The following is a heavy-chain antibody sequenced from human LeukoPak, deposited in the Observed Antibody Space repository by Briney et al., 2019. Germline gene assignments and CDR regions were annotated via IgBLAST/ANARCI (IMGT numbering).Heavy chain of an antibody. CDR3: ARDSTARAYDI. D-gene: IGHD2-2*01. Sequence: PSETLSLTCSVSGGSITSYYWSWIRKPAGKGLEWIGRIYTSGSTNYSPSLKSRITMSVDTSNNQFSLNLGSVTAADTAVYYCARDSTARAYDIWGQGTMVTVSS. V-gene: IGHV4-4*07. CDR2: IYTSGST. CDR1: GGSITSYY. J-gene: IGHJ3*02.